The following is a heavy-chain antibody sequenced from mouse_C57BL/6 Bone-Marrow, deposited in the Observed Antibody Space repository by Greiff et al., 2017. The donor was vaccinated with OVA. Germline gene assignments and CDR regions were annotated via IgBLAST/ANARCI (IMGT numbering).Heavy chain of an antibody. CDR3: TGNGYYWAY. D-gene: IGHD2-3*01. V-gene: IGHV6-3*01. CDR2: IRLKSDNYAT. CDR1: GFTFSNYW. Sequence: EVQLVESGGGLVQPGGSMKLSCVASGFTFSNYWMNWVRQSPEKGLEWVAQIRLKSDNYATHYAESVKGRFTISRDDSKSSVYLQMNNLRAEDTGIYYCTGNGYYWAYWGQGTLVTVSA. J-gene: IGHJ3*01.